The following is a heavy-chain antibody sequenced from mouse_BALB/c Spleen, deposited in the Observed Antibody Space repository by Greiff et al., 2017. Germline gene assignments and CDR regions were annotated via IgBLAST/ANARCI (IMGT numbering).Heavy chain of an antibody. CDR2: ISCYNGAT. Sequence: LVKTGASVKISCKASGYSFTGSYMHWVKQSHGKSLEWIGYISCYNGATSYNQKFKGKATFTVDTSSSTAYMQFNSLTSEDSAVYYCATSSVVRYFDYWGQGTTLTVSS. CDR3: ATSSVVRYFDY. J-gene: IGHJ2*01. V-gene: IGHV1S34*01. CDR1: GYSFTGSY. D-gene: IGHD1-1*01.